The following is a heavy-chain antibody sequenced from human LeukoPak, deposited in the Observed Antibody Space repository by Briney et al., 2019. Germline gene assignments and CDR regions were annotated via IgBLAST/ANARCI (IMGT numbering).Heavy chain of an antibody. J-gene: IGHJ3*02. CDR1: GGSISSGGYY. V-gene: IGHV4-31*03. CDR2: ISYSGST. D-gene: IGHD3-10*01. CDR3: AREAISYYYDI. Sequence: SQTLSLTCTVSGGSISSGGYYWSWIRQHPGKGLEWIGYISYSGSTYYNPSLKSRVIISVDTSKSQFSLKLNSVTAADTAVYSCAREAISYYYDIWGQGTMVTVSS.